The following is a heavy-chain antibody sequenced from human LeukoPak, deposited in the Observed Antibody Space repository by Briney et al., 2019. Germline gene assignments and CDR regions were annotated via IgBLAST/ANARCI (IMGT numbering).Heavy chain of an antibody. D-gene: IGHD7-27*01. J-gene: IGHJ4*02. CDR1: GFTFSSYA. V-gene: IGHV3-23*01. CDR2: ISGSGGGT. Sequence: GGTLRLSCAASGFTFSSYAMSWVRQAPGKGLEWVSAISGSGGGTYYADSVKGRFTISRDNSKNTLYLQMNSLKTEDTAVYYCTTVFWGSNGYFFDYWGQGTLVTVSS. CDR3: TTVFWGSNGYFFDY.